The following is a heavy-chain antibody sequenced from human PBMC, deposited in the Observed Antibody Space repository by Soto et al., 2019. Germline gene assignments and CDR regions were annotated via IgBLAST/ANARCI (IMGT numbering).Heavy chain of an antibody. V-gene: IGHV3-9*01. Sequence: EVQLVESGGGLLQPGRSLRLSCAASGFTFDDYAMHWVRQAPGKGLEWVSGVSWNSGSIDYADSVKGRITISRDNAKHSLYLKVNSLRADDTALYYCAKDLTSYGGTSLYFDYWGRGTLVTVSS. CDR3: AKDLTSYGGTSLYFDY. CDR2: VSWNSGSI. CDR1: GFTFDDYA. D-gene: IGHD4-17*01. J-gene: IGHJ4*02.